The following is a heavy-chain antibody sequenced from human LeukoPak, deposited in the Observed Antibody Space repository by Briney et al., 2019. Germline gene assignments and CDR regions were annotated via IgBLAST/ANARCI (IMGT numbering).Heavy chain of an antibody. CDR2: IYHSGST. D-gene: IGHD3-22*01. CDR1: GGSISSGGYS. J-gene: IGHJ5*02. CDR3: ARESGAYYYDSSGYENWFDP. V-gene: IGHV4-30-2*01. Sequence: SQTLSLTCAVSGGSISSGGYSWSWIRQPPGKGLEWIGYIYHSGSTYYNPSLKSRVTISVDRSKNQFSLKLSSVTAADTAVYYCARESGAYYYDSSGYENWFDPWGQGTLVTVSS.